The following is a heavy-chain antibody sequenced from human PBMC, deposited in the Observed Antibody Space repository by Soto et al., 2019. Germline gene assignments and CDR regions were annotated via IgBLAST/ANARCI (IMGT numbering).Heavy chain of an antibody. D-gene: IGHD2-21*01. J-gene: IGHJ6*02. V-gene: IGHV3-30*18. CDR3: AKAGWGGDYYYGLDV. CDR1: GSNFNNYA. CDR2: VTFDGSRT. Sequence: GGSLRLSGAVSGSNFNNYAMHWVRQAPGKGLEWVAVVTFDGSRTYYADSVKGRFTISRDSSNNTVSLQMNSLTNEDMAVYYCAKAGWGGDYYYGLDVWGQGTTVTVSS.